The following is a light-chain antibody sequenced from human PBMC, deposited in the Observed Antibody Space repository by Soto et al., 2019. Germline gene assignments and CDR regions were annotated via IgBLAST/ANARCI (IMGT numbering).Light chain of an antibody. CDR3: EQYGSTPLT. CDR2: DAS. V-gene: IGKV3-20*01. CDR1: QSVANNY. J-gene: IGKJ4*01. Sequence: EIVLTQSPGTLSLSPGERATLSCRASQSVANNYLAWYQQKPGQAPRFLMYDASSRATGIPDRFSGSGSGTDFTLTISRLVPEDFAVYYCEQYGSTPLTLGGGTKVEIK.